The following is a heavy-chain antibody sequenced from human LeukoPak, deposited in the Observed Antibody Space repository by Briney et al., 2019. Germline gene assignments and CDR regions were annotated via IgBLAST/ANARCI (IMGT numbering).Heavy chain of an antibody. CDR1: GFTFSNYA. CDR3: AKVLYGSGSYRFLGAFDI. D-gene: IGHD3-10*01. J-gene: IGHJ3*02. V-gene: IGHV3-30-3*01. Sequence: GGSLRLSCAASGFTFSNYAMHWVRQAPDKGLEWVAVISYDGSNKYYADSVKGRFTISRDNSKNTLYLQMNSLRAEDTAVYYCAKVLYGSGSYRFLGAFDIWGQGTMDTVSS. CDR2: ISYDGSNK.